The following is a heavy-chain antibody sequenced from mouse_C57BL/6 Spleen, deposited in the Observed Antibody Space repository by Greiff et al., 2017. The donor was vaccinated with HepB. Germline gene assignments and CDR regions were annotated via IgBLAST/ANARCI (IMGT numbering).Heavy chain of an antibody. CDR2: IDPEDGAP. J-gene: IGHJ2*01. Sequence: EVQLQQSGAELVKPGASVKLSCTASGFNIKDYYMHWVKQRTEQGLEWIGRIDPEDGAPKYAPKFQGKATITADTSSNTAYLQLSSLTSEDTAVYYCARGGYFDYWGQGTTLTVSS. V-gene: IGHV14-2*01. CDR3: ARGGYFDY. CDR1: GFNIKDYY.